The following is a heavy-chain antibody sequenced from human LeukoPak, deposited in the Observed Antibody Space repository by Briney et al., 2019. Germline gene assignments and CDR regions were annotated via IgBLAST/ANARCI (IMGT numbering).Heavy chain of an antibody. CDR2: ISGSGGST. V-gene: IGHV3-23*01. CDR3: AKENHYYGSGSPFDY. D-gene: IGHD3-10*01. CDR1: GFTFSSYA. Sequence: GGSLRLSCAASGFTFSSYAMSWVRLAPGKGLEWVSAISGSGGSTYYADSVKGRFTISRDNSKNTLYLQMNSLRAEDTAVYYCAKENHYYGSGSPFDYWGQGTLVTVSS. J-gene: IGHJ4*02.